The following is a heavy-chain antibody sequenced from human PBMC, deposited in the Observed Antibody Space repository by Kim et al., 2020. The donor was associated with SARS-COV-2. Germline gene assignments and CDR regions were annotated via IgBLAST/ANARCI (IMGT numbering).Heavy chain of an antibody. V-gene: IGHV3-23*01. CDR3: AKDRVGGFGGVIVTQPHYYYYYGMDV. CDR2: ISGSGGST. CDR1: GFTFSSYA. D-gene: IGHD3-16*02. Sequence: GGSLRLSCAASGFTFSSYAMSWVRQAPGKGLEWVSAISGSGGSTYYADSVKGRFTISRDNSKNTLYLQMNSLRAEDTAVYYCAKDRVGGFGGVIVTQPHYYYYYGMDVWGQGTTVTVSS. J-gene: IGHJ6*02.